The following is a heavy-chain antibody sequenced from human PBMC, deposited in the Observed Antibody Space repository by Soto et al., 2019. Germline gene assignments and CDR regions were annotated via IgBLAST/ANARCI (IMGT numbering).Heavy chain of an antibody. J-gene: IGHJ4*02. Sequence: PSETLSLTCTVSGGSISSYYWSWIRQPPGKGLEWIGYIYYSGSTNYNPSLKSRVTISVDTSKNQFSLKLSSVTAADTAVYYCASLYYYDSSGYYFAYWGQGTLVTVPS. CDR1: GGSISSYY. D-gene: IGHD3-22*01. CDR2: IYYSGST. CDR3: ASLYYYDSSGYYFAY. V-gene: IGHV4-59*01.